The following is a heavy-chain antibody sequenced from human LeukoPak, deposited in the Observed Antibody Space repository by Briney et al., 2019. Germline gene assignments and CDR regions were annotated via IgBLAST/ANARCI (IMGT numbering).Heavy chain of an antibody. V-gene: IGHV1-2*02. CDR1: GYTFPDFY. J-gene: IGHJ1*01. D-gene: IGHD3-22*01. CDR2: INPNSGGT. CDR3: TRGYYDSSDFEYFHH. Sequence: ASVKVSCKASGYTFPDFYIHWVRQAPGQGLEWMGWINPNSGGTNFAQRFQDRVTMTRDMSISTAYMELSRLRSDDTAIYYCTRGYYDSSDFEYFHHWGQGTLVTVSS.